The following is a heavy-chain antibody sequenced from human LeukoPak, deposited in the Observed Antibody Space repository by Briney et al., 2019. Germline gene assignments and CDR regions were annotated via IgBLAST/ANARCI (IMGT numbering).Heavy chain of an antibody. J-gene: IGHJ3*02. CDR3: ARVGLYDFWSGYLSSRTHAFDI. CDR2: INHSGST. V-gene: IGHV4-34*01. D-gene: IGHD3-3*01. CDR1: GGSFSGYY. Sequence: SETLSLTCAVYGGSFSGYYWSWIRQPPGKGLEWIGEINHSGSTNYNPSLKSRVTISVDTSKNQFSLKLSSVTAADTAVYYCARVGLYDFWSGYLSSRTHAFDIWGQGTMVTVSS.